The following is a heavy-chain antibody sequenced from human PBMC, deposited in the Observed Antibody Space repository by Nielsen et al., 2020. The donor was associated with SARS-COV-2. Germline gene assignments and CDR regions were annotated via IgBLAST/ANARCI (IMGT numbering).Heavy chain of an antibody. CDR2: INHSGST. CDR3: ARGRVGIAARRYYYYYMDV. Sequence: GSLRLSCTVSGGSISNYYWSWIRQPPGKGLEWIGEINHSGSTNYNPSLKSRVTISVDTSKNQFSLKLSSVTAADTAVYYCARGRVGIAARRYYYYYMDVWGKGTTVTVSS. CDR1: GGSISNYY. D-gene: IGHD6-6*01. J-gene: IGHJ6*03. V-gene: IGHV4-34*01.